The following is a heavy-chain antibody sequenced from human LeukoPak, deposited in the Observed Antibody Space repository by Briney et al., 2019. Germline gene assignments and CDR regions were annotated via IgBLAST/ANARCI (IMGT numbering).Heavy chain of an antibody. V-gene: IGHV3-11*05. D-gene: IGHD5-12*01. J-gene: IGHJ4*02. CDR2: ISSSSSYT. CDR3: ARDSGYSGYSDY. Sequence: KPGGSLRLSCAASGFTFSDYYMSWIRQAPGKGLEWASYISSSSSYTDYADSVKGRFTISRDNAKNSLNLQMNSLRAEDTAVYYCARDSGYSGYSDYWGQGTLVTVSS. CDR1: GFTFSDYY.